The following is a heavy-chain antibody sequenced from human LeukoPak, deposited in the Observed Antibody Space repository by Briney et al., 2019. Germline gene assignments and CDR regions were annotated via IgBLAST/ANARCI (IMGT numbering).Heavy chain of an antibody. V-gene: IGHV4-39*01. D-gene: IGHD3-22*01. CDR2: IYYSATT. J-gene: IGHJ5*02. CDR3: ARSSGYLFDP. CDR1: GGSISSSSYY. Sequence: SETLSLTCTVSGGSISSSSYYWGWIRQPPGKGLEWIVSIYYSATTYYNPSLKSRVSISVDTSKNQFSLKLSSVSAADTAVYYCARSSGYLFDPWGQGILVTVSS.